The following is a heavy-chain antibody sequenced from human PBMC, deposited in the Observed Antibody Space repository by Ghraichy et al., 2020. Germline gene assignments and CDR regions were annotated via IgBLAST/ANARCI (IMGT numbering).Heavy chain of an antibody. Sequence: GESLNISCAASGFTFLTHTMHWVRQAPGSGLEWLTLISYDGSADHYADSVKGRFTISRDNSKSTLFLQMNSLRAEDTAVYYCARGLISIPYGMDVLGQGTTVIVSS. V-gene: IGHV3-30*04. D-gene: IGHD3-3*01. J-gene: IGHJ6*02. CDR2: ISYDGSAD. CDR1: GFTFLTHT. CDR3: ARGLISIPYGMDV.